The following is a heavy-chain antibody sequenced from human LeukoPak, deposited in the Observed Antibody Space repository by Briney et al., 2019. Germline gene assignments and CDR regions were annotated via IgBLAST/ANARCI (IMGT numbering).Heavy chain of an antibody. CDR1: GGSISSSNW. CDR3: ARRGAARRYDGLDV. D-gene: IGHD6-6*01. Sequence: SETLSLTCAVSGGSISSSNWWSWVRQPPGKGLELIWEIYHSGSTNYNPSLESRVTISVETSKNQFSLSLSSVTAADTAVYYCARRGAARRYDGLDVWGQGTTVTVSS. J-gene: IGHJ6*02. V-gene: IGHV4-4*02. CDR2: IYHSGST.